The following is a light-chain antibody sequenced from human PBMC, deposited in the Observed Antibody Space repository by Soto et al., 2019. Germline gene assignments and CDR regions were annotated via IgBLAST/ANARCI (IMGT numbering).Light chain of an antibody. V-gene: IGLV2-14*01. J-gene: IGLJ2*01. Sequence: QSVLTQPASVSGSPGQSITISCTGTSSDVGGYNYVSWYQQHPGKAPKLMIYDVSNRPSGVSNRFSGSKSGNTASLTISGLQAEDEADYYCSSYTSSSTLAAFGGGTQLTVL. CDR2: DVS. CDR3: SSYTSSSTLAA. CDR1: SSDVGGYNY.